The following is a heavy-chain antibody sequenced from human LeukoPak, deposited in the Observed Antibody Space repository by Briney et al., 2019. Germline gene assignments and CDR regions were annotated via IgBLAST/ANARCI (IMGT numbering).Heavy chain of an antibody. CDR2: INPNSGGT. CDR1: GYTFTGYY. CDR3: ARGGIVVVPAAYWFDP. J-gene: IGHJ5*02. Sequence: ASVKVSCKASGYTFTGYYMHWVRQAPGQGLEWMGWINPNSGGTNYAQKFQGRVTMTRDTSISTAYMELSRLRSDDTAVYYCARGGIVVVPAAYWFDPWGQGTLVTVSS. V-gene: IGHV1-2*02. D-gene: IGHD2-2*01.